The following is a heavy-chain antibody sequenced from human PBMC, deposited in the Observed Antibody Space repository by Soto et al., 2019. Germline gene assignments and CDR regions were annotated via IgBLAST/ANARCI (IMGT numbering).Heavy chain of an antibody. Sequence: QVQLVQSGAEVKKPGSSVKVSCKASGGTFSSYAISWVRQAPGQGLEWMGGIIPIFGTANYAQKFQGRVTITADESTSTAYMELSSLRFEETGVYYCARRIARSGYFYRWGRGALVTVSS. CDR2: IIPIFGTA. J-gene: IGHJ2*01. CDR3: ARRIARSGYFYR. CDR1: GGTFSSYA. V-gene: IGHV1-69*12. D-gene: IGHD2-21*01.